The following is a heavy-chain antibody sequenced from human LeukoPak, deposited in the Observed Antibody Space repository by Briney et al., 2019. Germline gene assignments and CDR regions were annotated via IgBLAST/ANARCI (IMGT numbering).Heavy chain of an antibody. CDR2: IYPGDSDT. J-gene: IGHJ3*02. Sequence: GESLKISCKGSGYSFTSYWIGWVRQMPGKGLECMGIIYPGDSDTRYSPSFQGQVTISADKSISTAYLQWSSLKASDTAMYYCAMTRWFGEFNDAFDIWGQGTMVTVSS. D-gene: IGHD3-10*01. V-gene: IGHV5-51*01. CDR3: AMTRWFGEFNDAFDI. CDR1: GYSFTSYW.